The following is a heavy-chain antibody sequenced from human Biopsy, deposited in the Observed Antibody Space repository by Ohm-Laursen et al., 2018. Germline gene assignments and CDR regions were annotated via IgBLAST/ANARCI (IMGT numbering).Heavy chain of an antibody. CDR3: AKHGSGWTGDDAFHI. V-gene: IGHV4-59*08. CDR1: GGSISGSS. Sequence: SETLSLTCTVSGGSISGSSWSWIRQAPGKGLEWIGYISYSRDTNYNPSLKSRITKSVDTSKNQFSLKLTSVTAADTAVYYCAKHGSGWTGDDAFHIWGQGTMVTVSS. CDR2: ISYSRDT. J-gene: IGHJ3*02. D-gene: IGHD6-19*01.